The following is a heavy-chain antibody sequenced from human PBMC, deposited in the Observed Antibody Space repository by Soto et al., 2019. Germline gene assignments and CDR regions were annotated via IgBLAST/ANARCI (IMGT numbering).Heavy chain of an antibody. D-gene: IGHD3-3*01. CDR3: AKGEVRFLEWFHGDPFDY. CDR1: GFTFSSYA. V-gene: IGHV3-30*18. CDR2: ISYDGSNK. Sequence: PGGSLRLSCAASGFTFSSYAMHWVRQAPGKGLEWVAVISYDGSNKYYADSVKGRFTISRDNSKNTLYLQMNSLRAEDTAVYYCAKGEVRFLEWFHGDPFDYWGQGTLVTVSS. J-gene: IGHJ4*02.